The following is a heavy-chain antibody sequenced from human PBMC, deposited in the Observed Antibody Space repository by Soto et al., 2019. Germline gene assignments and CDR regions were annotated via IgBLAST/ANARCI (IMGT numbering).Heavy chain of an antibody. CDR2: IWYDGSNK. V-gene: IGHV3-33*01. CDR3: ARGGSAMVLDY. J-gene: IGHJ4*02. D-gene: IGHD5-18*01. Sequence: VAVIWYDGSNKYYADSVKGRFTISRDNSKNTLYLQMNSLRAEDTAVYYCARGGSAMVLDYWGQGTLVTVSS.